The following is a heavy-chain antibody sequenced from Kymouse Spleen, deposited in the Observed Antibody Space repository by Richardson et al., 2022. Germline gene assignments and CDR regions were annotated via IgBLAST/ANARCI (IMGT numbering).Heavy chain of an antibody. CDR1: GGSFSGYY. J-gene: IGHJ4*02. D-gene: IGHD3-3*01. Sequence: QVQLQQWGAGLLKPSETLSLTCAVYGGSFSGYYWSWIRQPPGKGLEWIGEINHSGSTNYNPSLKSRVTISVDTSKNQFSLKLSSVTAADTAVYYCAREGRFLEWSSFDYWGQGTLVTVSS. V-gene: IGHV4-34*01. CDR3: AREGRFLEWSSFDY. CDR2: INHSGST.